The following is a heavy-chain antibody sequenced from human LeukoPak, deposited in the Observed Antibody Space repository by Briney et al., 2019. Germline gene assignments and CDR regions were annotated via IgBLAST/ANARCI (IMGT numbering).Heavy chain of an antibody. Sequence: PGESLKISCKGSGYSFTSYWIGWVRQMPGKGLEWMGIIYPGDSDTRYSPSFQGQVTISADKSISTAYLQWSSLKASDTAMYYCARLGYYYDRSGYWHSFDIWGQGTMVTVSS. J-gene: IGHJ3*02. CDR3: ARLGYYYDRSGYWHSFDI. V-gene: IGHV5-51*01. CDR1: GYSFTSYW. CDR2: IYPGDSDT. D-gene: IGHD3-22*01.